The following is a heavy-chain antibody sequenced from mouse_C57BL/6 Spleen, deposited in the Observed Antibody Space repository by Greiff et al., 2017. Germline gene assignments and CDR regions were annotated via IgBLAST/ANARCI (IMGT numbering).Heavy chain of an antibody. V-gene: IGHV5-17*01. CDR3: ARDYGSNYAMDY. J-gene: IGHJ4*01. CDR2: ISSGSSTI. Sequence: EVKLMESGGGLVKPGGSLKLSCAASGFTFSDYGMHWVRQAPEKGLEWVAYISSGSSTIYYADTVKGRFTISRDNAKNTLFLQMTSLRSEDTAMXYCARDYGSNYAMDYWGQGTSVTVSS. D-gene: IGHD1-1*01. CDR1: GFTFSDYG.